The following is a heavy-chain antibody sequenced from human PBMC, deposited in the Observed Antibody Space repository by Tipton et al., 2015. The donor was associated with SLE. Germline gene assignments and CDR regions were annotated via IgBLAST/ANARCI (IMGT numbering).Heavy chain of an antibody. CDR1: GGSISSYY. V-gene: IGHV4-59*08. CDR2: IYHSGST. J-gene: IGHJ3*02. CDR3: ARTDAFDI. Sequence: TLSLTCTVSGGSISSYYWSWIRQPPGKGLEWIGSIYHSGSTYYNPSLKSRVTISVDTSKNQFSLKLSSVTAADTAVYYCARTDAFDIWGQGTMVTVSS.